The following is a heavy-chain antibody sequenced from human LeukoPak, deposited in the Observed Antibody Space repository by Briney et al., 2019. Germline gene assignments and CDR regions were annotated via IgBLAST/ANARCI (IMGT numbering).Heavy chain of an antibody. Sequence: SVKVSCKASGGTFSSYAINWVRQAPGQGLEWMGGIIPIFGTANYAQKFQGRVTITTDESTSTAYMELSSLRSEDTAVYYCARDPAIGEYCSSTSCYTVGWFDPWGQGTLVTVSS. CDR2: IIPIFGTA. J-gene: IGHJ5*02. V-gene: IGHV1-69*05. CDR1: GGTFSSYA. D-gene: IGHD2-2*02. CDR3: ARDPAIGEYCSSTSCYTVGWFDP.